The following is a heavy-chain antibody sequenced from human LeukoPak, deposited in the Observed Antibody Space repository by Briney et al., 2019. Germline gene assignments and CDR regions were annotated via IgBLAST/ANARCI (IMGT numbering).Heavy chain of an antibody. CDR1: GYTFTGYY. CDR2: INPNSGGT. Sequence: ASVKVSCKASGYTFTGYYMHWVRQAPGQGLEWMGWINPNSGGTNYAQKFQGRVTTTRDTSISTAYMELSRLRSDDTAVYYCARTRKGSYYNWFDPWGQGTLVTVSS. V-gene: IGHV1-2*02. CDR3: ARTRKGSYYNWFDP. D-gene: IGHD3-10*01. J-gene: IGHJ5*02.